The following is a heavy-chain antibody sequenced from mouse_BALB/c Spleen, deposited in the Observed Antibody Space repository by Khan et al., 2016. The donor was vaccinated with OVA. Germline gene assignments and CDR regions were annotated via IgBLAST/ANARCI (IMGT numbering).Heavy chain of an antibody. D-gene: IGHD1-1*01. Sequence: EVELVESGGDLVQTGGSLKLSCAASGFTFSSYTMSWVRQTPEKRLEWVAFISNGGSSAYYPDTVKGRFTISRDNAKNILYLQMSSLKSDDTAMYYCARPVSTEYYYVMDYWGQGTSVTVSA. CDR3: ARPVSTEYYYVMDY. CDR2: ISNGGSSA. CDR1: GFTFSSYT. V-gene: IGHV5-12-2*01. J-gene: IGHJ4*01.